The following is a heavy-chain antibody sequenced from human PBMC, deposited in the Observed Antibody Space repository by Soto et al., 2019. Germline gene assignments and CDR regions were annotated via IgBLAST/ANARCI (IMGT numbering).Heavy chain of an antibody. Sequence: ASVKVSCKASGYTFTNNVINWVRQAPGQRLEWMGWINPNNGNTRYSQKFQGRLTLTRDTPGNTAYLELNSLISEDTAVYYCATPQDYDGCLDSWGQGTLVTVSS. CDR3: ATPQDYDGCLDS. D-gene: IGHD3-22*01. J-gene: IGHJ4*02. CDR2: INPNNGNT. CDR1: GYTFTNNV. V-gene: IGHV1-3*01.